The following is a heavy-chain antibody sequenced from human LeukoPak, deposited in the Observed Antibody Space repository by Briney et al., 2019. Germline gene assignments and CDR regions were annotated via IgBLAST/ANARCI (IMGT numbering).Heavy chain of an antibody. V-gene: IGHV4-59*01. CDR1: GGSISSYY. Sequence: PSETLSLTCTVFGGSISSYYWSWIRQPPGKGLEWIGYIYYSGSTNYNPSLKSRVTISVDTSKNQFSLKLSSVTAADTAVYYCARSKYSSGWYDYWGQGTLVTVSS. CDR2: IYYSGST. D-gene: IGHD6-19*01. J-gene: IGHJ4*02. CDR3: ARSKYSSGWYDY.